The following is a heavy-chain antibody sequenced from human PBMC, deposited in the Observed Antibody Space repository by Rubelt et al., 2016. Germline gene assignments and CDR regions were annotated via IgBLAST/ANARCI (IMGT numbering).Heavy chain of an antibody. Sequence: QVQLVQSGAEVKKPGASVKVSCKASGYTFTGYYMHWVRQAPGQGLEWMGWINPNSGGTNYAQKFQVVGTMTRDTSISTAYMELSRLRSDDTAVYYCARFAIGGHSSGYLFDYWGQGTLVTVSS. CDR1: GYTFTGYY. V-gene: IGHV1-2*02. CDR3: ARFAIGGHSSGYLFDY. D-gene: IGHD3-22*01. J-gene: IGHJ4*02. CDR2: INPNSGGT.